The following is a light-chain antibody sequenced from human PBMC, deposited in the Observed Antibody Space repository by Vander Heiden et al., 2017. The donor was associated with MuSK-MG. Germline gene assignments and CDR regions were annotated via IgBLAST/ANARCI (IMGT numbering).Light chain of an antibody. CDR3: QQSDSTPRT. CDR2: AAS. V-gene: IGKV1-39*01. J-gene: IGKJ1*01. Sequence: DIQMTQSPSSLSASVGDRVTITCRASQSISSYLNWYQQKLGKAPNLLIYAASSLQSGVPSRFSGSRSGTDFTLTISSLQPEDFATYYCQQSDSTPRTFGPGTKVEIK. CDR1: QSISSY.